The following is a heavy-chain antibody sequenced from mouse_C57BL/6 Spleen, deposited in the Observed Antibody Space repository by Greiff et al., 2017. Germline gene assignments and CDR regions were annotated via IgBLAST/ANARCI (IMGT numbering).Heavy chain of an antibody. CDR3: AILAWFAY. J-gene: IGHJ3*01. Sequence: QVQLKQPGAELVKPGASVKVSCKASGYTFTSYWMHWVKQRPGQGLEWIGRIHPSDSDTNSNQKFKGKATLTVDKSSSTAYMQRSSLTSEDSAVDYCAILAWFAYWGQGTLVTVSA. V-gene: IGHV1-74*01. CDR1: GYTFTSYW. CDR2: IHPSDSDT.